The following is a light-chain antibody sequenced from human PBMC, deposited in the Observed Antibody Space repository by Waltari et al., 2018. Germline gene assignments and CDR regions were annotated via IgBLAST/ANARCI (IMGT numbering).Light chain of an antibody. CDR2: AVS. CDR3: SSYTSSSTWL. CDR1: SRDVGGYNY. V-gene: IGLV2-14*01. J-gene: IGLJ3*02. Sequence: QSALTQPASVSGSPGQSITISCTGTSRDVGGYNYVSWYQQHPGKAPKLMISAVSNRPSGVSNRFSGSKSGTTASLTVSGLQAEDEADYYCSSYTSSSTWLFGGGTKLTVL.